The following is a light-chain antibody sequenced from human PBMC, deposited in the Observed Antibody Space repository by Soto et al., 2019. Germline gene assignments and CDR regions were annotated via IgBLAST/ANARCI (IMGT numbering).Light chain of an antibody. J-gene: IGLJ2*01. CDR2: DVS. CDR3: CSYAGSYTFHVV. V-gene: IGLV2-11*01. Sequence: QSALTQPRSVSGSPGQSVTISCTGTSSDVGGYNYVSWYQQHPGKAPKLMIYDVSKRPSGVPDRFSGSKSGNTASLTISGLQAEDEADYYCCSYAGSYTFHVVFGGGTKLTVL. CDR1: SSDVGGYNY.